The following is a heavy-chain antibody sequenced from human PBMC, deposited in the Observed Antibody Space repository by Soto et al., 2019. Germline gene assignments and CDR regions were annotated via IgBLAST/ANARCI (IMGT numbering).Heavy chain of an antibody. Sequence: AGSLRLSCAASGFTFSSYSMNWVRQAPGKGLEWVSSISSSSSYIYYADSVKGRFTISRDNAKNSLYLQMNSLRAEDTAVYYCARVATDCSGGSCYSGFDYWGQGTLVTV. J-gene: IGHJ4*02. CDR1: GFTFSSYS. CDR3: ARVATDCSGGSCYSGFDY. V-gene: IGHV3-21*01. D-gene: IGHD2-15*01. CDR2: ISSSSSYI.